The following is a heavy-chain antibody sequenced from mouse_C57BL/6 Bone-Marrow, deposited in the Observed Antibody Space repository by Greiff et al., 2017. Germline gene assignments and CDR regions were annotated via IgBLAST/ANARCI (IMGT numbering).Heavy chain of an antibody. Sequence: EVKLQESGGGLVKPGGSLKLSCAASGFTFSDYGMHWVRQAPEKGLEWVAYISSGSSTIYYADTVKGRFTISRDNAKNTLFLQMTSLRSEDTAMYYCARDGNYVGYFDYWGQGTTLTVSS. V-gene: IGHV5-17*01. CDR1: GFTFSDYG. D-gene: IGHD2-1*01. CDR2: ISSGSSTI. CDR3: ARDGNYVGYFDY. J-gene: IGHJ2*01.